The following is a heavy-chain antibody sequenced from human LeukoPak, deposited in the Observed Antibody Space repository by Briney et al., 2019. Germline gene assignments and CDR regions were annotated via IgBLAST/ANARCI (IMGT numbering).Heavy chain of an antibody. V-gene: IGHV3-9*01. CDR3: AKGQYSSSWSHFDY. CDR2: ISWNSGSI. Sequence: GGSLRLSCAASGSTFDDYAMHWVRQAPGKGLEWVSGISWNSGSIGYADSVKGRFTISRDNAKNSLYLQMNSLRAEDTALYYCAKGQYSSSWSHFDYWGQGTLVTVSS. D-gene: IGHD6-13*01. J-gene: IGHJ4*02. CDR1: GSTFDDYA.